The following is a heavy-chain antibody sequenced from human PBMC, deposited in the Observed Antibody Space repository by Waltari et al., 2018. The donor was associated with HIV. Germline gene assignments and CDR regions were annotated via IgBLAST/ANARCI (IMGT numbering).Heavy chain of an antibody. CDR1: GGSISSSSYY. CDR3: ARQLFGVVTTHFDY. V-gene: IGHV4-39*01. J-gene: IGHJ4*02. Sequence: QLQLQESGPGLVKPSETLSLTCTVPGGSISSSSYYWGWIRQPPRKGLEWIGRIYYSGGTYYNPALKSRVTISVDTSKNQFSLKLSSVTAADTAVYYCARQLFGVVTTHFDYWGQGTLVTVSS. D-gene: IGHD3-3*01. CDR2: IYYSGGT.